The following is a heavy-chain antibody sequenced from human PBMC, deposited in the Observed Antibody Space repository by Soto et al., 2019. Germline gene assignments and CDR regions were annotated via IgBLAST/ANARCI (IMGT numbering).Heavy chain of an antibody. J-gene: IGHJ4*02. CDR2: ISGSGGST. D-gene: IGHD3-3*01. Sequence: GESLRLSCAASGFTFSSYAMSWVRQAPGKGLEWGSAISGSGGSTYYADSVKGRFTISRDNSKNTLYLQMNSLRAEDTAVYYCAKVSLSFDFWSGYYFDYWGQGTLVTVSS. V-gene: IGHV3-23*01. CDR3: AKVSLSFDFWSGYYFDY. CDR1: GFTFSSYA.